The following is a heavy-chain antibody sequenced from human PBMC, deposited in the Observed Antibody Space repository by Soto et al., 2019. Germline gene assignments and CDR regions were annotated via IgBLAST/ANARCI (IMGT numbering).Heavy chain of an antibody. D-gene: IGHD2-2*01. J-gene: IGHJ4*02. V-gene: IGHV1-69*04. CDR3: ARDNSVGYCSSTSCYDRSFDY. CDR2: IIPILGIA. Sequence: SVKVSCKASGGTFSSYTISWVRQAPGRGLEWMGRIIPILGIANYAQKFQGRVTITADKSTSTAYMELSSLRSEDTAVYYCARDNSVGYCSSTSCYDRSFDYWSQGTLVTVSS. CDR1: GGTFSSYT.